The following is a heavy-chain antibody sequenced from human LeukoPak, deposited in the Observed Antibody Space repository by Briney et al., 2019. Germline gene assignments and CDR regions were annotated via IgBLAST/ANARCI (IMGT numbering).Heavy chain of an antibody. D-gene: IGHD4-11*01. Sequence: GGSLRLSCEASGFTFTNYWMSWVRQAPGKGPEWVAHIKENGNEQYYADSVKGRFTISRDNVKQSLCLQMNSPRVEDTAVYFCARGPGDYDASDIWGQGTMVTVSS. J-gene: IGHJ3*02. CDR3: ARGPGDYDASDI. CDR2: IKENGNEQ. V-gene: IGHV3-7*01. CDR1: GFTFTNYW.